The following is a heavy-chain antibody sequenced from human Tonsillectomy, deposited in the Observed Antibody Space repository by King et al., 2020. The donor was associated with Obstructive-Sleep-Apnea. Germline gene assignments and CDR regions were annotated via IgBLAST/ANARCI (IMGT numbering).Heavy chain of an antibody. J-gene: IGHJ4*02. CDR2: IRYDGSNK. Sequence: VQLVESGGGVVQPGGSLRLSCAASGFTFSSYGMHWVRQAPGKGLEWVAFIRYDGSNKYYADSVKGRFTISRDNSKNTLYLQMNSLRAEDTAVYYCAKQGVLLWFGEFYFDYWGQGTLVTVSS. D-gene: IGHD3-10*01. V-gene: IGHV3-30*02. CDR1: GFTFSSYG. CDR3: AKQGVLLWFGEFYFDY.